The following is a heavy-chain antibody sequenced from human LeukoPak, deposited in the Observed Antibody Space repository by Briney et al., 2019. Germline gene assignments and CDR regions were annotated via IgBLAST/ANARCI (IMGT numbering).Heavy chain of an antibody. CDR2: IYHSGST. CDR3: VRGSSSTWFDTGSLDR. CDR1: GGSISSSNW. D-gene: IGHD6-13*01. Sequence: SETLSLTCAVSGGSISSSNWWSWVRQPPGKGLEWIGEIYHSGSTNYNPSLKSRVTISVDTSKNQFSLKLSSVTAADTAVYYCVRGSSSTWFDTGSLDRWGQGTLVTVSS. J-gene: IGHJ5*02. V-gene: IGHV4-4*02.